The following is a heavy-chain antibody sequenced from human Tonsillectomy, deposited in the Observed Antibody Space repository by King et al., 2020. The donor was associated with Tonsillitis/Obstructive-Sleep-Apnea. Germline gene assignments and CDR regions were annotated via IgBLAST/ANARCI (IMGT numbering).Heavy chain of an antibody. CDR3: ARSLYGDFYFDF. V-gene: IGHV3-74*03. CDR1: GFTFSSYW. CDR2: INSDGSST. J-gene: IGHJ4*02. Sequence: VQLVESGGNLVRPGGSLRLSCAASGFTFSSYWMHWVRQAPGKGLVWLSRINSDGSSTTYADSVKGRFTISRDNAKNTLYVQLNSLRAEDTAVYYCARSLYGDFYFDFWGQGTLVTVSS. D-gene: IGHD4-17*01.